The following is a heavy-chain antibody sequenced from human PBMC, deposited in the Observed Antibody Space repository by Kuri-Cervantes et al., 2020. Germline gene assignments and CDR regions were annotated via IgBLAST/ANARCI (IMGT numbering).Heavy chain of an antibody. J-gene: IGHJ5*02. Sequence: GSLRLSCTVSGGSVSSGSYYWSWIRQPPGKGLEWIGYIYYSGSTNYNPSLKSRVTISVDTSKNQFSLKLSSVTAADTAVYYCARGRSGYYPHKYNWFDPWGQGTLVTVSS. CDR2: IYYSGST. V-gene: IGHV4-61*01. CDR1: GGSVSSGSYY. CDR3: ARGRSGYYPHKYNWFDP. D-gene: IGHD3-3*01.